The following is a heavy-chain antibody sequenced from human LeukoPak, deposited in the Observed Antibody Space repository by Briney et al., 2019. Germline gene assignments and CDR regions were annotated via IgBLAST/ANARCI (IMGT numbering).Heavy chain of an antibody. CDR1: RFTFSSYE. Sequence: PGGSLRLSCADSRFTFSSYEMNWVRQAPGKGLEWVSYISSSGSTIYYADSVKGRFTISRDNAKNSLYLQMNSLRAEDTAVYYCARTQAGYSSSWYAGVPYYFDYWGQGTLVTVSS. V-gene: IGHV3-48*03. D-gene: IGHD6-13*01. CDR3: ARTQAGYSSSWYAGVPYYFDY. J-gene: IGHJ4*02. CDR2: ISSSGSTI.